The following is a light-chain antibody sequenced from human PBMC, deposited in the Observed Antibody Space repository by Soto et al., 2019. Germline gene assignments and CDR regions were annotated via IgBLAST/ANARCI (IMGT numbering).Light chain of an antibody. V-gene: IGKV3-20*01. CDR3: QQYGSSPPYT. Sequence: EIRLTQSPGTLSLSPGERATLSCRASQSVSSSYLAWYQQKPGQAPRLLIYGASSRATGIPDRFSGSGSGTAFTLTISRLEPEDFAVYYCQQYGSSPPYTFGQGTKLEIK. CDR1: QSVSSSY. CDR2: GAS. J-gene: IGKJ2*01.